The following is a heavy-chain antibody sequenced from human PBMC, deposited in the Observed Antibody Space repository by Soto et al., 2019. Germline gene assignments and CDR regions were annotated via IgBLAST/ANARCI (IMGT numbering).Heavy chain of an antibody. CDR3: ARERTAGYSYGLDY. D-gene: IGHD5-18*01. V-gene: IGHV4-31*03. J-gene: IGHJ4*02. Sequence: SETLSLTCTVSGGSISSGGYYWSWIRQHPGKGLEWIGYIYYSGSTYYNPSLKSRVTISVDTSKNQFSLKLSSVTAADTAVYYCARERTAGYSYGLDYWGQGTLVTV. CDR1: GGSISSGGYY. CDR2: IYYSGST.